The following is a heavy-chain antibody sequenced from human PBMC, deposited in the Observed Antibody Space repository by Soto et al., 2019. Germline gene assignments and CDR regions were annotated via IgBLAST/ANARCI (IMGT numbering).Heavy chain of an antibody. CDR1: GYTFTGFY. J-gene: IGHJ4*02. Sequence: QVQLVQSGAEVKKPGASVKVSCKTFGYTFTGFYMHWVRQAPGQGLEWMGWINPNSGDTEYAQNFQGWVTMTRDTSISTAYMELSRLRSDDTAVYYCARGGSTVTREFDYWGQGTLVSVSS. V-gene: IGHV1-2*04. CDR2: INPNSGDT. CDR3: ARGGSTVTREFDY. D-gene: IGHD4-17*01.